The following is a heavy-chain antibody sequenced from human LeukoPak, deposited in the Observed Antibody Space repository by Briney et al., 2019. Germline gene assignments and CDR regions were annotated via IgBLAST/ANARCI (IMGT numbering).Heavy chain of an antibody. V-gene: IGHV3-33*01. CDR3: ARDDALGDNALDI. D-gene: IGHD3-16*01. Sequence: QPGRSLRLPCAASGFTFSSYGMHWVRQAPGKGLEWVAVILNDGSQEKYADSVKGRFTISRDNSKNTLFLQMNSLRAEDTAVYYCARDDALGDNALDIWGQGTMVTVSS. J-gene: IGHJ3*02. CDR2: ILNDGSQE. CDR1: GFTFSSYG.